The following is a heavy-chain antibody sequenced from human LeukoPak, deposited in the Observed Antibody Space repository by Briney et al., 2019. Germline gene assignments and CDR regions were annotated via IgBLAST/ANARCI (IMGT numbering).Heavy chain of an antibody. D-gene: IGHD3-10*01. Sequence: SETLSLTCTVSGGSISSGDYYWSWIRQPPGKGLEWIGEINHSGSTNYNPSLKSRVTISVDTSKNQFSLKLSSVTAADTAVYYCASSGGSGSYYIDYWGQGTLVTVSS. V-gene: IGHV4-39*07. CDR3: ASSGGSGSYYIDY. CDR1: GGSISSGDYY. J-gene: IGHJ4*02. CDR2: INHSGST.